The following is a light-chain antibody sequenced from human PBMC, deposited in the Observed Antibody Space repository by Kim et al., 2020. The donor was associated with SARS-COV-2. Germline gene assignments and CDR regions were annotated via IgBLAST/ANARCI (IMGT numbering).Light chain of an antibody. CDR2: GKN. J-gene: IGLJ2*01. V-gene: IGLV3-19*01. Sequence: SSELTQDPAVSVALGQTVRITCQGDSLRSYYATWYQQKPGQAPIVVIYGKNNRPSGIPDRSSGSSSGNTASLTITGSQAGDEADYYCNSRESNDSVVFGG. CDR1: SLRSYY. CDR3: NSRESNDSVV.